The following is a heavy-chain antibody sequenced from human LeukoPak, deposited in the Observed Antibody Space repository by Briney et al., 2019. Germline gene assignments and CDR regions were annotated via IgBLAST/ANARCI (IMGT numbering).Heavy chain of an antibody. Sequence: PSQTLSLTCAVSGGSINSGDYYWSWIRQPPGKGLEWIGYIYSSGGTYYNPSLKSRVAIFVDTSKNQFSLKLSSVTAADTAVYYCARGPSMTTVTTRARYYYYMDVWGKGTTVTVSS. CDR2: IYSSGGT. V-gene: IGHV4-30-4*08. CDR1: GGSINSGDYY. D-gene: IGHD4-17*01. J-gene: IGHJ6*03. CDR3: ARGPSMTTVTTRARYYYYMDV.